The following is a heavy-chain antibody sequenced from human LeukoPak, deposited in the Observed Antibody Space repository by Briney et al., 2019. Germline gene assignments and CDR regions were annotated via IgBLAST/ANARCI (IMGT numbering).Heavy chain of an antibody. CDR2: IYYSGST. CDR1: GGSISSSSYY. D-gene: IGHD2-15*01. V-gene: IGHV4-39*07. CDR3: ARVRYCSGGSCYYWYFDL. J-gene: IGHJ2*01. Sequence: SETLSLTCTVSGGSISSSSYYWGWIRQPPGKGLEWIGSIYYSGSTYYNPSLKSRVTISVDTSKNQFSLKLSSVTAADTAVYYCARVRYCSGGSCYYWYFDLWGRGTLVTVSS.